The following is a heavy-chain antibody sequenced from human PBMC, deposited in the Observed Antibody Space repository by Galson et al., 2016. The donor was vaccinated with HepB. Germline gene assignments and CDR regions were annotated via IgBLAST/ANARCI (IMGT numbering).Heavy chain of an antibody. CDR2: ISGSGGFSASGGST. D-gene: IGHD3-9*01. CDR3: AKDQGKLRYYDWLTYDAVDI. Sequence: SLRLSCAASGFTFRAYGMSWVRQAPGKGLEWVSSISGSGGFSASGGSTNYAYPVKGDITISRDNSKDTLYLQMNSLRVEDTAIYYCAKDQGKLRYYDWLTYDAVDIWGQGTMVIVSS. J-gene: IGHJ3*02. V-gene: IGHV3-23*01. CDR1: GFTFRAYG.